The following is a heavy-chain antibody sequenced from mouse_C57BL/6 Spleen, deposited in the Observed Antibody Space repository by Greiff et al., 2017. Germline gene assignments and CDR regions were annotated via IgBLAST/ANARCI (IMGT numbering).Heavy chain of an antibody. D-gene: IGHD4-1*01. Sequence: EVKVVESGGDLVKPGGSLKLSCAASGFTFSSYGMSWVRQTPDKRLEWVATISSGGSYTYYPDSVKGRFTISRDNAKTTLYLQMSSLKSEDTAMYYCARHGTNWDYFDYWGQGTTLTVSS. CDR1: GFTFSSYG. CDR2: ISSGGSYT. V-gene: IGHV5-6*01. J-gene: IGHJ2*01. CDR3: ARHGTNWDYFDY.